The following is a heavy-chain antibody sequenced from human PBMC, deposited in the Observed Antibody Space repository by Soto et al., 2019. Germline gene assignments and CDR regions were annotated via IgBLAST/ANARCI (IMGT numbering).Heavy chain of an antibody. CDR3: TRGSSQGFA. V-gene: IGHV3-33*01. Sequence: QVQLVESGGGVVQPGRSLRLSCAASGFTFSSYGMHWVRQAPGKGLEWVAVIWYDGSNKYYADSVKGRFTISRDNSKNTLYLQMNSLRAEDTAVYYCTRGSSQGFAWGQGTLVTVSS. J-gene: IGHJ4*02. CDR2: IWYDGSNK. D-gene: IGHD6-6*01. CDR1: GFTFSSYG.